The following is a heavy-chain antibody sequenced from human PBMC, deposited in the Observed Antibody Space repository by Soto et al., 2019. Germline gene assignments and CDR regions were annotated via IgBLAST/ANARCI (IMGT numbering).Heavy chain of an antibody. V-gene: IGHV1-46*01. CDR2: INPSGGST. CDR3: ARALCSGGSCYGPAYNWFDP. Sequence: ASVKVSCKASGYTFTSYYMHWVRQAPGQGLEWMGIINPSGGSTSYAQKFQGRVTMTRDTSTSTVYMELSSLRSEDTAVHYCARALCSGGSCYGPAYNWFDPWGQGTLVTVSS. CDR1: GYTFTSYY. J-gene: IGHJ5*02. D-gene: IGHD2-15*01.